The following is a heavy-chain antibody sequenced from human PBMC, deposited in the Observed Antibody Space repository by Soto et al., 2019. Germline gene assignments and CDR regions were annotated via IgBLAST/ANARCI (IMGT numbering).Heavy chain of an antibody. CDR2: INHSGST. Sequence: SETLSLTCAVYGGSFSGYXXSWIRQPPGKGLEWIGEINHSGSTNYNPSLKSRVTISVDTSKNQFSLKLSSVTAADTAVYYCARGLGAAAGIGYSSGWSYYYYYGMDVWGQGTTVTVSS. CDR3: ARGLGAAAGIGYSSGWSYYYYYGMDV. V-gene: IGHV4-34*01. J-gene: IGHJ6*02. CDR1: GGSFSGYX. D-gene: IGHD6-19*01.